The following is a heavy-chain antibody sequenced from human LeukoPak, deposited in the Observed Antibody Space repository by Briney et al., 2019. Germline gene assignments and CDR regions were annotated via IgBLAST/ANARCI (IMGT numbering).Heavy chain of an antibody. CDR3: ARLASSSWPLYYYYGMYV. V-gene: IGHV1-8*01. Sequence: ASVKVSCKASGYTFTSYDINWVRQATGQGLEWMGWMNPNSANTGYAQKFQGRVTMTRNTSISTAYMELSSLRSEDTAVYYCARLASSSWPLYYYYGMYVWGQGTTVTVSS. CDR1: GYTFTSYD. J-gene: IGHJ6*02. D-gene: IGHD6-13*01. CDR2: MNPNSANT.